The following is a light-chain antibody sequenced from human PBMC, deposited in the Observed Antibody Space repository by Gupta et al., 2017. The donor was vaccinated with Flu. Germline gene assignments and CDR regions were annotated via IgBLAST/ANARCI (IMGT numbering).Light chain of an antibody. CDR2: DNN. V-gene: IGLV1-51*01. CDR1: SSNIGNNY. Sequence: QSVLTQPPSVSAAPGQKVTISCSGSSSNIGNNYVSWYQQLPGTAPKLLIYDNNKRPSGIPDRFSGSKSGTSATLSITGLQTGDEADYYCGTGDSSRSAWVFGGGTKLTVL. J-gene: IGLJ3*02. CDR3: GTGDSSRSAWV.